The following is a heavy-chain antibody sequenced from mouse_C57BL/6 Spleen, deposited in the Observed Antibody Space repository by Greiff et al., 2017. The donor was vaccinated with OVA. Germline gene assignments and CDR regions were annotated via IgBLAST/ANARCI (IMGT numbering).Heavy chain of an antibody. J-gene: IGHJ2*01. Sequence: VQPVESGGCLVQPGGSLSLSCAASGFTFTDYYMSWVRQPPGTALEWLGFIRYKANGYTPEYSASVKGRFTISRDNSHSILYLQRNALRAEDRDTYYSARYKGEDGAYYFDYWGQGTTLTVSS. V-gene: IGHV7-3*01. CDR1: GFTFTDYY. CDR2: IRYKANGYTP. CDR3: ARYKGEDGAYYFDY. D-gene: IGHD1-1*02.